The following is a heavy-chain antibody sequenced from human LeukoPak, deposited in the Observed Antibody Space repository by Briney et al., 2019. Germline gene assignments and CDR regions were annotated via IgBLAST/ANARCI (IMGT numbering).Heavy chain of an antibody. J-gene: IGHJ5*02. CDR3: ARGVGYCSGGSCYNWFDP. Sequence: SETLSLTCAVYGGSFSGYYWSWIRPPPGKGLEWIGEINHSGSTNYNPSLKSRVTISVDTSKNQFSLELSSVTAADTAVYYCARGVGYCSGGSCYNWFDPWGQGTLVTVSS. D-gene: IGHD2-15*01. CDR2: INHSGST. V-gene: IGHV4-34*01. CDR1: GGSFSGYY.